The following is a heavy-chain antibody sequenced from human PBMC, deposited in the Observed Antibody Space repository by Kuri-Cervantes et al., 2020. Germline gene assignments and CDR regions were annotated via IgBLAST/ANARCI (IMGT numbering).Heavy chain of an antibody. V-gene: IGHV3-30*02. D-gene: IGHD5-18*01. Sequence: GESLKISCAASGFTFSSYGMHWVRQAPGKGLEWVAFIRYDGSNKYYADSVKGRFTISRDNSKNTLYLQMNSLRAEDTAVYYCAKDGKEWGGYSFGSVFYYYYMDVWGKGTTVTVSS. CDR3: AKDGKEWGGYSFGSVFYYYYMDV. CDR2: IRYDGSNK. CDR1: GFTFSSYG. J-gene: IGHJ6*03.